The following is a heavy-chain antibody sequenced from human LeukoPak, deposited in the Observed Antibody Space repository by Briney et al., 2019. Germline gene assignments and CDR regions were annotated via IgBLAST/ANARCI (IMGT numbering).Heavy chain of an antibody. CDR3: ARDISGSTSFRWFDP. CDR2: FSWNSGSI. CDR1: GFTLDDHA. V-gene: IGHV3-9*01. J-gene: IGHJ5*02. D-gene: IGHD2-2*01. Sequence: GGSLRLSCAASGFTLDDHAVQWVRRAPGRGLGWVSGFSWNSGSIGYADSVKGRFTISRDNAKNSLYLQMNSLRAEDTALYYCARDISGSTSFRWFDPWGQGTLVTVSS.